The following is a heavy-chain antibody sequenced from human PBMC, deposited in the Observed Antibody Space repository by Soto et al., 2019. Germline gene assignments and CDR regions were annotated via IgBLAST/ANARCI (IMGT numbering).Heavy chain of an antibody. CDR1: GFTFSSYA. V-gene: IGHV3-23*01. D-gene: IGHD6-6*01. J-gene: IGHJ4*02. Sequence: PGGSLRLSCAASGFTFSSYAMSWVRQAPGKGLEWVSAISGNGGSTYYADSVKGRFTISRDNSNDTLYLQMNSLRAEDTAVYYCATCRIAAYSYFDYWGQGTLVTVSS. CDR2: ISGNGGST. CDR3: ATCRIAAYSYFDY.